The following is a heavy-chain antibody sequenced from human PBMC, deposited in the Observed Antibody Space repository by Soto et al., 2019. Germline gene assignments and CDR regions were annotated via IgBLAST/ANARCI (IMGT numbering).Heavy chain of an antibody. CDR3: ARVRYMGRRYRGRLERRPNWFDP. V-gene: IGHV1-8*01. J-gene: IGHJ5*02. CDR1: GYTFTSYD. CDR2: MNPNSGNT. Sequence: QVQLVQSGAEVKKPGASVKVSCKASGYTFTSYDINRVRQATGQGLEWMGWMNPNSGNTGYAQKFQGRVTMTRNTSISTAYMELNSLRSEDTAVYYCARVRYMGRRYRGRLERRPNWFDPWGQGTLVTVSS. D-gene: IGHD1-1*01.